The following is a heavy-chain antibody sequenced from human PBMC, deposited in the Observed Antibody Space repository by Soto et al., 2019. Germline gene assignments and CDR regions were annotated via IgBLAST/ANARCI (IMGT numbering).Heavy chain of an antibody. J-gene: IGHJ6*02. Sequence: SETLSLTCTVSGGSVSSGSYYWSWTRQPPGKGLEWIGYIYYSGSTNYNPSLKSRVTISVDTSKDQFSLKLSSVTAADTAVYYCARDAARSTSLYGMDVWGQGTTVTVSS. V-gene: IGHV4-61*01. D-gene: IGHD2-2*01. CDR3: ARDAARSTSLYGMDV. CDR1: GGSVSSGSYY. CDR2: IYYSGST.